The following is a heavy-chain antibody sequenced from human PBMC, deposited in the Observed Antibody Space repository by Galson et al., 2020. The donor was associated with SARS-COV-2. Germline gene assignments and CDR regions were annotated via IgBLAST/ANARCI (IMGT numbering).Heavy chain of an antibody. CDR3: TRVPPCSGWFWDGLDI. CDR1: GFTLSDSL. V-gene: IGHV3-73*01. J-gene: IGHJ3*02. D-gene: IGHD6-13*01. Sequence: GVPLRLSCAASGFTLSDSLMHWVRHASGKGLEWVGRIRSKANSYATAYAASLKGRFTISRDDSKNTAYLQMNSLKTEDTAVYYCTRVPPCSGWFWDGLDIWGQGTMVTVSS. CDR2: IRSKANSYAT.